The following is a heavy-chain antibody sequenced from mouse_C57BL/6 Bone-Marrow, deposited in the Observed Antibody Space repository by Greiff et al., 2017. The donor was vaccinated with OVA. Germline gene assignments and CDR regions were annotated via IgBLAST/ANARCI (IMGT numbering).Heavy chain of an antibody. V-gene: IGHV1-81*01. Sequence: VQLVESGAELARPGASVKLSCKASGSTFTSYGISWVKQRTGQGLEWIGEIYPRSGNTYYNEKFKGKATLTADKSSSTAYMELRSLTSEDSAVYFCARDGYYWYFDVWGTGTTVTVSS. J-gene: IGHJ1*03. CDR2: IYPRSGNT. CDR1: GSTFTSYG. CDR3: ARDGYYWYFDV. D-gene: IGHD2-3*01.